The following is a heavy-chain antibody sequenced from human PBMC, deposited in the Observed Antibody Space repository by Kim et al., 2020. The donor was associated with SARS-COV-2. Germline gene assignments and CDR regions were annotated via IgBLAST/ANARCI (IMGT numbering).Heavy chain of an antibody. D-gene: IGHD3-10*01. J-gene: IGHJ4*02. V-gene: IGHV4-31*02. CDR1: GGSISSGGYY. CDR3: ARCPRGIGGSGSYCEV. Sequence: SQTLSLTCTVSGGSISSGGYYWSWIRQHPGKGLEWIGYIYYSGSTYYNPSLKSRVTISVDTSKNQFSLKLSSVTAADTAVYYCARCPRGIGGSGSYCEVWGQGTLVTVSS. CDR2: IYYSGST.